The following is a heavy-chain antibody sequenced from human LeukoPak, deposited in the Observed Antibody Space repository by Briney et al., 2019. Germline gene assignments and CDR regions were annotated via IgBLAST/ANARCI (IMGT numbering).Heavy chain of an antibody. J-gene: IGHJ1*01. V-gene: IGHV4-30-2*01. CDR2: IYHSGST. CDR3: ARGSPYDSSGYGAEYFQH. D-gene: IGHD3-22*01. Sequence: PSETLSLTCAVSGGSISSGGYSWSWIRQPPGKGLEWIGYIYHSGSTYYNPSLKSRVTISVDKSKNQFSLKLSSVTAADTAVYYCARGSPYDSSGYGAEYFQHWGQGTLVTVSS. CDR1: GGSISSGGYS.